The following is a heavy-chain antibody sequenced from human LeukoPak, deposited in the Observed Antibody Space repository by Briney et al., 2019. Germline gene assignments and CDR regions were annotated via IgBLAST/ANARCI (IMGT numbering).Heavy chain of an antibody. V-gene: IGHV3-48*03. D-gene: IGHD4-17*01. Sequence: GGSLRLSCAVSGFTFSSYEMSCVRHAPGGGLEWVLYIISSGSTIYYADSVKGRFTISRDNSKNTLYLQMNSLRAEDTAVYDCAGMTTVSRYFYYWGQGTLVTVSS. CDR2: IISSGSTI. J-gene: IGHJ4*02. CDR1: GFTFSSYE. CDR3: AGMTTVSRYFYY.